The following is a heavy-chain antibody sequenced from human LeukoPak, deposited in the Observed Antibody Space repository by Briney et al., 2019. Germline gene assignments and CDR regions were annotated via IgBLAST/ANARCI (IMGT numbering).Heavy chain of an antibody. V-gene: IGHV4-61*10. D-gene: IGHD6-13*01. CDR1: GGSVSSGSYY. J-gene: IGHJ4*02. Sequence: SETLSLTCTVSGGSVSSGSYYWSWIRQPAGKGLEWIGRIYSTGSTNYSPSLKSRVTMSVDKSKNQFSLNLSSVTAADTAVYYCARGIADPYSFDSWGQGTLVTVSS. CDR2: IYSTGST. CDR3: ARGIADPYSFDS.